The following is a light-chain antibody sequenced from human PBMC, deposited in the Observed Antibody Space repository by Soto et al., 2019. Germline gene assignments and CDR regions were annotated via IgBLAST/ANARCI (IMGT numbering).Light chain of an antibody. CDR1: QSVNLNY. CDR3: QQYGRSPFT. V-gene: IGKV3-20*01. Sequence: EIVLTQSPGTLSLSPGERATLSCRASQSVNLNYLAWYQQKPGQAPRLLIYGASSRATGIPDRFSGSGSGTAFTLTVSRLEPEDFAVYYCQQYGRSPFTCGPGTKVDIK. J-gene: IGKJ3*01. CDR2: GAS.